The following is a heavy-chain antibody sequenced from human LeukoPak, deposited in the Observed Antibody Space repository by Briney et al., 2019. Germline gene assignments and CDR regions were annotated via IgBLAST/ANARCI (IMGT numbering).Heavy chain of an antibody. Sequence: QPGGSLRLSCVASGFTFSGYWMTWVRQAPGKGLEWVANIKQDGSKKYYVDSVKGRFTISRDNSKNTLYLQMNSLRAEDTAVYYCAKERGLRGLWFGELFDWGQGTLVTVSS. CDR1: GFTFSGYW. CDR2: IKQDGSKK. V-gene: IGHV3-7*01. J-gene: IGHJ4*02. CDR3: AKERGLRGLWFGELFD. D-gene: IGHD3-10*01.